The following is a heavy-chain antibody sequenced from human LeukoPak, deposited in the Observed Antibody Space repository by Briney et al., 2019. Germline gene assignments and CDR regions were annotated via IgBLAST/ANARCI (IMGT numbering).Heavy chain of an antibody. J-gene: IGHJ6*02. Sequence: GGSLRLSCAASGFTFSDYYMSWIRQAPGKGLEWVSYISSSGSTIYYADSVKGRFTISRDNAKNSLYLQMNSLRAEDTALYYCAKDRGYCSGGGCYSYYYYGMDVWGQGTTVTVSS. V-gene: IGHV3-11*04. D-gene: IGHD2-15*01. CDR2: ISSSGSTI. CDR3: AKDRGYCSGGGCYSYYYYGMDV. CDR1: GFTFSDYY.